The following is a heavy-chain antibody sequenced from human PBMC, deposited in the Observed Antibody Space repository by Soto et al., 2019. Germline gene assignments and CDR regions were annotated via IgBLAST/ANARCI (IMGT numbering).Heavy chain of an antibody. CDR2: IFSNDEK. CDR3: ARITMVRGVVVDYQYYYGMDV. J-gene: IGHJ6*02. V-gene: IGHV2-26*01. D-gene: IGHD3-10*01. CDR1: GFSLSNSRMG. Sequence: QVTLKESGPVLVKPTETLTLTCTVSGFSLSNSRMGVSWIRQPPGKALEWLAHIFSNDEKSYSTSLKSRLTISKDTPKSQVVLNMTNMDPVDTATYYCARITMVRGVVVDYQYYYGMDVWGQGTTVTVSS.